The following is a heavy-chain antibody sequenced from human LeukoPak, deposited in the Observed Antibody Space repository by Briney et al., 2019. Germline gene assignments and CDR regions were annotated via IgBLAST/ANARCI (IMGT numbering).Heavy chain of an antibody. V-gene: IGHV4-39*01. CDR1: GGSISSSSYY. Sequence: KPSETLSLTCTVSGGSISSSSYYWGWIRQPPGKGLEWIGSIYYSGSTYYNPSLKSRVTISVDTSKNQFSLKLSSVTAADTAVYYCAAGSGPADYWGQGTLVTVSS. CDR2: IYYSGST. CDR3: AAGSGPADY. D-gene: IGHD3-10*01. J-gene: IGHJ4*02.